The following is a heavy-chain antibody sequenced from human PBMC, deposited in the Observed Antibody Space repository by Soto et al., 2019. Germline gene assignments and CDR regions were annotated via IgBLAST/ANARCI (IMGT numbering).Heavy chain of an antibody. CDR3: AKDLSVVVVAASHRRHDNCFDP. CDR1: GFTFSSYA. D-gene: IGHD2-15*01. CDR2: ISGSGGST. J-gene: IGHJ5*02. Sequence: GGSLRLSCAASGFTFSSYAMSWVRQAPGKGLEWVSAISGSGGSTYYADSVKGRFTISRDNSKNTLYLQMNSLRAEDTAVYYCAKDLSVVVVAASHRRHDNCFDPWGQGTLVTVSS. V-gene: IGHV3-23*01.